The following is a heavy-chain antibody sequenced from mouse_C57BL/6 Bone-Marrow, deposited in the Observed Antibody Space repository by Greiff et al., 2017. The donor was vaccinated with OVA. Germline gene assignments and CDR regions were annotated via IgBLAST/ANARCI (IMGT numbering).Heavy chain of an antibody. V-gene: IGHV5-6*01. J-gene: IGHJ3*01. Sequence: EVNLVESGGDLVKPGGSLKLSCAASGFTFSSYGMSWVRQTPDKRLEWVATISSGGSYTYYPDSVKGRFTISRDNAKNTLYLQMSSLKSEDTAMYYCARLRPPLAYWGQGTLVTVSA. CDR2: ISSGGSYT. CDR1: GFTFSSYG. CDR3: ARLRPPLAY.